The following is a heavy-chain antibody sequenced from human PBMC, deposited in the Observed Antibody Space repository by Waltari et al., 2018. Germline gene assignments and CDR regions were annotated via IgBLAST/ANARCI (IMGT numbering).Heavy chain of an antibody. CDR2: ISSTGSTS. D-gene: IGHD1-26*01. CDR1: GFPFSDSS. CDR3: AGKFRVGY. Sequence: EVQLVESGGALAQPGGSLRLSCSASGFPFSDSSMNWVRRAPGMGLEWVSFISSTGSTSYYADSVKGRFTISRDNVKNFLYLQMDSLRAEDTAVYYCAGKFRVGYWGQGTPVTVSS. J-gene: IGHJ4*02. V-gene: IGHV3-48*01.